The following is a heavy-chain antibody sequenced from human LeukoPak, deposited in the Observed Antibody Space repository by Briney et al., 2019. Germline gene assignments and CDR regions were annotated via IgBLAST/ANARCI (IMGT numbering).Heavy chain of an antibody. CDR2: IYTSGST. J-gene: IGHJ3*02. D-gene: IGHD4-23*01. CDR3: ARGGNSGAFDI. Sequence: ASETLSLTCTVSGGSISSYYWSWIRQPAGKGLEWIGRIYTSGSTNYNPSLKSRVTTSVDTSKNQFSLKLSSVTAADTAVYYCARGGNSGAFDIWGQGTMVTVSS. CDR1: GGSISSYY. V-gene: IGHV4-4*07.